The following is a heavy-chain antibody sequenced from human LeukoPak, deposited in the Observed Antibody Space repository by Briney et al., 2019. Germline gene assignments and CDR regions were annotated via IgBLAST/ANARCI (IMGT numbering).Heavy chain of an antibody. CDR3: GRSRNYYGSGSYRLDYYYHMDV. CDR2: INHSGST. V-gene: IGHV4-34*01. CDR1: GGSFSGYY. J-gene: IGHJ6*03. Sequence: SETLSLTCAVHGGSFSGYYWSWIRQPPGKGLEWIGEINHSGSTNYNPSSKGRVTISVDTSKNHASLKLSSVTAADTAVYFCGRSRNYYGSGSYRLDYYYHMDVWGRGTTVTVSS. D-gene: IGHD3-10*01.